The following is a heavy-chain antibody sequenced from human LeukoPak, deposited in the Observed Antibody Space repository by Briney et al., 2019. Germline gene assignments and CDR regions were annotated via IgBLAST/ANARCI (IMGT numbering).Heavy chain of an antibody. Sequence: SETLSLTCTVSGYSISSGYYWGWIRQPPGKGLEWIGSIYHSGSTYYNPSLKSRVTISVDTSKNQFSLKLSSVTAADTAVYYCARDRPIYYYGSGSYYQDWGQGTLVTVSS. D-gene: IGHD3-10*01. J-gene: IGHJ4*02. V-gene: IGHV4-38-2*02. CDR3: ARDRPIYYYGSGSYYQD. CDR2: IYHSGST. CDR1: GYSISSGYY.